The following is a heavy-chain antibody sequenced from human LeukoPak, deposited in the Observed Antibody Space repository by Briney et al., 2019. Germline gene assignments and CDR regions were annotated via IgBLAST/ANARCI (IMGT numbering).Heavy chain of an antibody. D-gene: IGHD6-13*01. CDR1: GYTFTSYG. CDR3: ARAPRGIAAAGTSTYFDY. J-gene: IGHJ4*02. Sequence: RASVKVSCRASGYTFTSYGISWVRQAPGQGLEWMGWISAYNGNTNYAQKLQGRVTMTTDTSTSTAYMELRSLRSDDTAVYYCARAPRGIAAAGTSTYFDYWGQGTLVTVSS. V-gene: IGHV1-18*01. CDR2: ISAYNGNT.